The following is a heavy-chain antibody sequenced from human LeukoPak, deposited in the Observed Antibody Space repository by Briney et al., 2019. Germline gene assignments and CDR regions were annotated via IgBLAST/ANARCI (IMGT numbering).Heavy chain of an antibody. J-gene: IGHJ4*02. D-gene: IGHD4-23*01. CDR2: MSYDGSDE. Sequence: GGSLRLSCAASGFTFSRYGMHWVRQAPHKGLEWMSIMSYDGSDEYYADSVKGRFTISRDNSRDTLFLQMDRLTTGDTAVYYCARGYGGNSAGFDYWGQGTLVTVSS. CDR1: GFTFSRYG. V-gene: IGHV3-30*03. CDR3: ARGYGGNSAGFDY.